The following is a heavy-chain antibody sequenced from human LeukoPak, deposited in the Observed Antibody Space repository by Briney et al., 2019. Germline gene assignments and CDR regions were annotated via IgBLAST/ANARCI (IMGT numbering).Heavy chain of an antibody. V-gene: IGHV3-23*01. D-gene: IGHD2-2*01. CDR1: GFYFNDYA. CDR2: ISGSGGST. CDR3: AKGLDIVVPYYAMDV. Sequence: GGSLRLSCAASGFYFNDYAMSWVRQAPGKGLEWVSAISGSGGSTYYADSVKGRFTISRDNSKNTLYLQMNSLRAEDTAVYYCAKGLDIVVPYYAMDVWGQGTTVTVSS. J-gene: IGHJ6*02.